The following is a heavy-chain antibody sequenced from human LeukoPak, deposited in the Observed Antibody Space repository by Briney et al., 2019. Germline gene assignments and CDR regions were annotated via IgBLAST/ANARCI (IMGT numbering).Heavy chain of an antibody. J-gene: IGHJ3*02. CDR1: GFTFGSYS. CDR3: ARDLLGYCSGGSCSDAFDI. D-gene: IGHD2-15*01. Sequence: PGGSLRLSCAASGFTFGSYSMNWVRQAPGKGLEWVSYISSSSSTIYYADSVKGRFTISRDNAKNSLYLQMNSLRAEDTAVYYCARDLLGYCSGGSCSDAFDIWGQGTMVTVSS. CDR2: ISSSSSTI. V-gene: IGHV3-48*04.